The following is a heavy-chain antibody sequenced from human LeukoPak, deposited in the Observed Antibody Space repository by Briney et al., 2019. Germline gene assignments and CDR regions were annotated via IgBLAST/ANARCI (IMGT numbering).Heavy chain of an antibody. CDR3: ARDKRAGANMSYYYMDV. D-gene: IGHD1-26*01. CDR2: IYSGGTT. Sequence: PGGSLRLSCAASGFTVSTNYISWVRQAPGKGLEWVSIIYSGGTTYYADSVKGRFTTSRDNSKNTLYLQMNNLRAEDTAVYYCARDKRAGANMSYYYMDVWGKGTTVTVSS. V-gene: IGHV3-53*01. J-gene: IGHJ6*03. CDR1: GFTVSTNY.